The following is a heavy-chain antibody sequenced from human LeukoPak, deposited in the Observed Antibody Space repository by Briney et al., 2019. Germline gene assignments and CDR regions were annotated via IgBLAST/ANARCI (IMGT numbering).Heavy chain of an antibody. V-gene: IGHV3-48*03. Sequence: GGSLRLSCAASGFTFSNYEMNWVRQAPGKGLEWLSYITSSGTTIYYADSVKGRFTISRDNAKNPLYLQMNSLTAEDTAVYYCARDRITVTGSTWFDPWGQGTLVTVSS. CDR2: ITSSGTTI. D-gene: IGHD6-19*01. J-gene: IGHJ5*02. CDR1: GFTFSNYE. CDR3: ARDRITVTGSTWFDP.